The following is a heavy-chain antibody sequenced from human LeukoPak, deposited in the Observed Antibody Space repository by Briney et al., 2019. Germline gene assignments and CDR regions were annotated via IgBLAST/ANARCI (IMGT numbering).Heavy chain of an antibody. CDR1: GGSIRSSYYY. Sequence: ETLSLTCTVSGGSIRSSYYYWGWIRQPPGKGLEWVANIRQDGDTKYYVDSVKGRFTISRDNAMNSLYLQMNSLRAEDTAIYYCARSLPYGTTWYGRSDFWGQGTLVTVSS. CDR2: IRQDGDTK. D-gene: IGHD6-13*01. V-gene: IGHV3-7*03. CDR3: ARSLPYGTTWYGRSDF. J-gene: IGHJ4*02.